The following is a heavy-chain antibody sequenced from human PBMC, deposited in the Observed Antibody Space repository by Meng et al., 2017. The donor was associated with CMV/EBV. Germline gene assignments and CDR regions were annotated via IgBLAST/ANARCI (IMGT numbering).Heavy chain of an antibody. V-gene: IGHV3-30*04. D-gene: IGHD6-13*01. CDR2: ISYDGSNK. J-gene: IGHJ4*02. CDR3: ARDRNTYKGGYSSSWGGY. CDR1: GFTFSSYA. Sequence: GGSLRLSCAASGFTFSSYAMHRVRQAPGKGLEWVAVISYDGSNKYYADSVKGRFTISRDNSKNTLYLQMNSLRAEDTAVYYCARDRNTYKGGYSSSWGGYWGQGTLVTVSS.